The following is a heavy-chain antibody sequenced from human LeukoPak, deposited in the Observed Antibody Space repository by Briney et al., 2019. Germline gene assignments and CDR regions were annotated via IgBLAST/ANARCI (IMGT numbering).Heavy chain of an antibody. Sequence: GGSLRLSCAASGFTFSNYWMHWVHQAPGKGLVWVSRVKSDGSSTTYADSVKGRFTISRDNAKNTLYLQMNSLRAEDTAVYYCARGSTQYSSGWYGLDYWGQGTLVTVSS. CDR1: GFTFSNYW. D-gene: IGHD6-19*01. CDR3: ARGSTQYSSGWYGLDY. CDR2: VKSDGSST. J-gene: IGHJ4*02. V-gene: IGHV3-74*01.